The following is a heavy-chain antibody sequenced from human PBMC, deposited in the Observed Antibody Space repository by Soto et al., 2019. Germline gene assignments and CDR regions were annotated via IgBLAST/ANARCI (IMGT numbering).Heavy chain of an antibody. D-gene: IGHD1-1*01. CDR3: ARGRYGDY. J-gene: IGHJ4*02. CDR1: GYGFTTYG. V-gene: IGHV1-18*01. CDR2: ISAHNGNT. Sequence: QVHLVQSGAEVKKPGASVKVSCKGSGYGFTTYGITWVRRAPGQGLEWMAWISAHNGNTNYAQKLQGRVTVTRDTSTSTAYMELRSLRSDDTAVYYCARGRYGDYWGQGALVTASS.